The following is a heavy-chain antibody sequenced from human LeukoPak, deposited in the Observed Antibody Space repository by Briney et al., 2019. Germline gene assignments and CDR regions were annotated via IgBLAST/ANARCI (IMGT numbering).Heavy chain of an antibody. V-gene: IGHV1-46*01. CDR1: GYTFTRYY. CDR2: INPSGGRT. J-gene: IGHJ6*02. D-gene: IGHD6-13*01. Sequence: ASVKVSCKASGYTFTRYYLHWVGQAPGQGLEWMGIINPSGGRTNNAQQFQGRVTMTRDTSTSTVYMQLSSLRSEATAVYYCARDLAIASAPYGMDVWGQGTTVTVSS. CDR3: ARDLAIASAPYGMDV.